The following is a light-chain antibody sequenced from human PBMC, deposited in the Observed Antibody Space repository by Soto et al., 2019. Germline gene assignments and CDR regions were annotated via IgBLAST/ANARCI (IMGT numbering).Light chain of an antibody. V-gene: IGKV3-15*01. Sequence: EVVLTQSPGTLSLSPVERVTLSCRASQTVTNDYLAWYQQKPGQTPRLLIYDTSTRATGVPTRFSGSRSGAEFTLTINSLQSEDFAVYYCQPYNNWPLTFGGGTKVDIK. J-gene: IGKJ4*01. CDR2: DTS. CDR3: QPYNNWPLT. CDR1: QTVTND.